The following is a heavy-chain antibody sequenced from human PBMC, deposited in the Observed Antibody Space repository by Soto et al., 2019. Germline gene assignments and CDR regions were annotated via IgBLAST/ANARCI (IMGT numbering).Heavy chain of an antibody. CDR1: GFTFSSYA. V-gene: IGHV3-23*01. J-gene: IGHJ6*02. D-gene: IGHD3-3*01. CDR3: AKVIGDFWVYDMDA. CDR2: ISGSGGST. Sequence: PGGSLRLSCAASGFTFSSYAMSWVRQAPGKGLEWVSAISGSGGSTYYADSVKGRFTISRDNSKNTLYLQMNSLRAEDTAVYYCAKVIGDFWVYDMDAWGQGTTVTVSS.